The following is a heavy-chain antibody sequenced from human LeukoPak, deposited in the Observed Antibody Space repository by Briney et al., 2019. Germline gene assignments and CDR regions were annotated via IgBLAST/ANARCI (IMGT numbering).Heavy chain of an antibody. J-gene: IGHJ4*02. D-gene: IGHD6-13*01. CDR3: AKGGRSSSWYYLLDY. V-gene: IGHV3-23*01. CDR1: GFTFSSYA. Sequence: SGGSLRLSCAASGFTFSSYAMSWVRQAPGKGPEWVSGVSGSGGSTNYADSVKGRFTISRDNSKNTLYLQMNSLRAEDTAVYYCAKGGRSSSWYYLLDYWGQGTLVTVSS. CDR2: VSGSGGST.